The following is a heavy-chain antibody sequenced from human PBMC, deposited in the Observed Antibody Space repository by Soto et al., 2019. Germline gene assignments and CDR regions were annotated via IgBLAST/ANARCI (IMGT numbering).Heavy chain of an antibody. CDR1: GFTFSSYA. CDR2: ISGSGGST. V-gene: IGHV3-23*01. D-gene: IGHD2-2*01. Sequence: EVQLLESGGGLVQPGGSLRLSCAASGFTFSSYAMSWVRQAPGKGLEWVSAISGSGGSTYYADSVKGRFTISRDKSKSTLYLQMNSLRAEDTAVYYCANDYGLVPAVVFFDYWGQGTLVTVSS. J-gene: IGHJ4*02. CDR3: ANDYGLVPAVVFFDY.